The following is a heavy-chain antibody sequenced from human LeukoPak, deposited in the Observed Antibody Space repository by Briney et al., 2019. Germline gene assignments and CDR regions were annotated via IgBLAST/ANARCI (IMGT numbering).Heavy chain of an antibody. D-gene: IGHD6-13*01. CDR2: ISSDGSYT. CDR3: ARAGSSSSWYPE. V-gene: IGHV3-11*06. Sequence: GGSLRLSCAASGFTFSDYYMSWIRQAPGKGLEWLSYISSDGSYTNYADSVKGRFTVSRDNAKNSLYLQMNSLRAEDTAVYYCARAGSSSSWYPEWGQGTLVTVSS. CDR1: GFTFSDYY. J-gene: IGHJ4*02.